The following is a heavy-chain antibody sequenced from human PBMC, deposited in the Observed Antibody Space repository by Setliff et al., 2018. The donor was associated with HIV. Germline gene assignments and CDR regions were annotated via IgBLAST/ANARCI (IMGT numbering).Heavy chain of an antibody. CDR1: GGSISSYY. D-gene: IGHD6-19*01. V-gene: IGHV4-4*09. Sequence: SETLSLTCNVSGGSISSYYWSWIRQPPGKGLEWIGYVYTSGITNYNPSLKSRVAISVDTSKNQFSLKLSSVTAADTAVYYCAREGNVRWSSGCWFDPWGQGTLVTVSS. CDR2: VYTSGIT. CDR3: AREGNVRWSSGCWFDP. J-gene: IGHJ5*02.